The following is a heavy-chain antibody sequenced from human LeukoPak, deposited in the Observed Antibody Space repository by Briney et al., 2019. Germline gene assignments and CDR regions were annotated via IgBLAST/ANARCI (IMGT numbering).Heavy chain of an antibody. CDR3: ARVRLAYGSGSCDYFDY. D-gene: IGHD3-10*01. V-gene: IGHV4-4*02. CDR1: GGSIISSTW. CDR2: IFHGGNT. Sequence: SGTLSLTCTVSGGSIISSTWWSWVRPPPGKGLEWIGEIFHGGNTNYNPSLKSRVVVSIDKSKNQFSLKLSSVTAADTAVYYCARVRLAYGSGSCDYFDYWGQGTLVTISS. J-gene: IGHJ4*02.